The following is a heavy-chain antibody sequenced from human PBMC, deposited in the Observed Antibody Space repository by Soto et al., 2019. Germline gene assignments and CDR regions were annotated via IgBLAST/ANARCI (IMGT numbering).Heavy chain of an antibody. Sequence: EVQLVESGGGLVQPGGSLRLSCAASGFTFSDYWMHWVRQAPGKGLEWVSRIKRDGSTTNYADSVKGRFTISRDNAKNPLYLEMNSLRVEDTADYYCARGAINYYYGDFWGKGTTVTVSS. V-gene: IGHV3-74*01. J-gene: IGHJ6*03. CDR3: ARGAINYYYGDF. CDR2: IKRDGSTT. CDR1: GFTFSDYW.